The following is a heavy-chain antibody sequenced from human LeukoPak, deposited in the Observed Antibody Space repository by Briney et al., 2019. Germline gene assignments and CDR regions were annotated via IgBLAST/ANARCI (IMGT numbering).Heavy chain of an antibody. Sequence: GASVKVSCKASGYTFTSYGISWVRQAPGQGLEWMGWISAYNGNANYAQKLQGRVTMTTDTSTSTAYMELRSLRSDDTAVYYCAVLRISDYYFDYWGQGTLVTVSS. D-gene: IGHD3/OR15-3a*01. CDR3: AVLRISDYYFDY. CDR2: ISAYNGNA. V-gene: IGHV1-18*01. J-gene: IGHJ4*02. CDR1: GYTFTSYG.